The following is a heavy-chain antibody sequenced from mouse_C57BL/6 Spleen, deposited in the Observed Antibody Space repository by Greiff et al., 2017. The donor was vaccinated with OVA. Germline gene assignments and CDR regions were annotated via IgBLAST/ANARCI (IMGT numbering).Heavy chain of an antibody. CDR3: GCGGAYFDFGG. CDR1: GYAFSGSW. J-gene: IGHJ1*03. Sequence: QVQLQQSGPELVKPGASVTISCKASGYAFSGSWMNWVKQRPGKGLEWIGRIYPGAGGTTYNGKFKGKATLTADKSSSTAYMQLRSLTSEDSAVYYGGCGGAYFDFGGWGTGPTVTVAS. D-gene: IGHD2-10*01. CDR2: IYPGAGGT. V-gene: IGHV1-82*01.